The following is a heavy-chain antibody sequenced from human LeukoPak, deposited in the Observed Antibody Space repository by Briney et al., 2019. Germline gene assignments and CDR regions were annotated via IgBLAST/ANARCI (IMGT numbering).Heavy chain of an antibody. Sequence: SETLSLTCTVSGGSISSSSYYWGWIRQPPGKGLEWIGSIYHSGSTYYNPSLKSRVTISVDTSKNQFSLKLSSVTAADTAVYYCARDYYDRNFPDWGIYYFDYWGQGTLVTVS. CDR3: ARDYYDRNFPDWGIYYFDY. CDR1: GGSISSSSYY. D-gene: IGHD3-22*01. CDR2: IYHSGST. J-gene: IGHJ4*02. V-gene: IGHV4-39*07.